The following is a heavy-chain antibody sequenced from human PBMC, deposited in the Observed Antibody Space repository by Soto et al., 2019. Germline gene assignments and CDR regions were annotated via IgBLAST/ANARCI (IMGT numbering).Heavy chain of an antibody. J-gene: IGHJ3*02. CDR2: IYYSGST. CDR3: ARVRLRYFDWLLAAFDI. CDR1: GGSISSSGYY. Sequence: PSETLSLTCTVSGGSISSSGYYWGWIRQPPGKGLEWIGSIYYSGSTYYNPSLKSRVTISVDTSKNQFSLKLTSVTAADTAVYYCARVRLRYFDWLLAAFDIWGQGTMVTVSS. D-gene: IGHD3-9*01. V-gene: IGHV4-39*01.